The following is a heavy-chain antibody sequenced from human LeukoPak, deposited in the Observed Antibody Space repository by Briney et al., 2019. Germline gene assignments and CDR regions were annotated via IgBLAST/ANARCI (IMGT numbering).Heavy chain of an antibody. Sequence: SETLSLTCTVSGFSISSYYWGWIPPRPGQGLEWIVCSDCTGSTNDNHSLKRRVTISVDSPKTQLSLKLSSVTAADTAVYYCARFISGSLPGWFEPWGQGTLVTVSS. V-gene: IGHV4-59*01. CDR2: SDCTGST. CDR3: ARFISGSLPGWFEP. CDR1: GFSISSYY. D-gene: IGHD1-26*01. J-gene: IGHJ5*02.